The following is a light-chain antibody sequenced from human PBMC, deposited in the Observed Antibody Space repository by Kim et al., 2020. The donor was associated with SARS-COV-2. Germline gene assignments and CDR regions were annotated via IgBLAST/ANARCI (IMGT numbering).Light chain of an antibody. J-gene: IGKJ1*01. CDR3: QQANAFPPWT. Sequence: DIQMTQSPSSVSASVGDRVTITCRASQSISTWLAWYQQRPGIAPKLLIYGASSLQSGVPSRFSGRGLGTDFTLTINSLQPEDSATYYCQQANAFPPWTFGQGTKVDIK. CDR1: QSISTW. V-gene: IGKV1-12*01. CDR2: GAS.